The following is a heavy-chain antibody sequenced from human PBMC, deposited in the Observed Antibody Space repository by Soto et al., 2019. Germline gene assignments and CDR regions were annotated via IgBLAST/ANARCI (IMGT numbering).Heavy chain of an antibody. D-gene: IGHD3-22*01. CDR3: ARDLSANYYDSSGYYPSWYFDL. Sequence: ASVKVSCKASGYTFTSYYMHWVRQAPGQGLEWMGIINPSGGSTSYAQKFQGRVTMTRDTSTSTVYMELSSLRSEDTAVYHCARDLSANYYDSSGYYPSWYFDLWGRGTLVTVSS. J-gene: IGHJ2*01. CDR2: INPSGGST. V-gene: IGHV1-46*01. CDR1: GYTFTSYY.